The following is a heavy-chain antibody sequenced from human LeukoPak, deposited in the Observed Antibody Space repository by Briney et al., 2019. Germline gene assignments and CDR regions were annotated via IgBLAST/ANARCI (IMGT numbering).Heavy chain of an antibody. CDR3: TREHAVAGTGGVDY. CDR2: IYYSGST. Sequence: SETLSLTCIVSGGSVSSGSYYWSWIRQPPGKGLEWIGYIYYSGSTNYNPSLKSRVTISVDTSKNQFSLKLSSVTAADTAVYYWTREHAVAGTGGVDYWGQGTLFTVSS. J-gene: IGHJ4*02. CDR1: GGSVSSGSYY. V-gene: IGHV4-61*01. D-gene: IGHD6-19*01.